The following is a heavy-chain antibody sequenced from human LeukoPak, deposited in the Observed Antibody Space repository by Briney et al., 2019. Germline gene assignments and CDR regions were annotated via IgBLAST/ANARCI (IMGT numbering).Heavy chain of an antibody. Sequence: GGSLRLSCAASGLTFSSYWMSWVRQAPGKGLEWVANIKQDGSEKYYVDSVKGRFTISRDNAKNSLYLQMNSLRAEDTAVYYCARVNAMGVYYYYYYMDVWGKGTTVTVSS. J-gene: IGHJ6*03. CDR2: IKQDGSEK. CDR3: ARVNAMGVYYYYYYMDV. CDR1: GLTFSSYW. V-gene: IGHV3-7*01. D-gene: IGHD5-18*01.